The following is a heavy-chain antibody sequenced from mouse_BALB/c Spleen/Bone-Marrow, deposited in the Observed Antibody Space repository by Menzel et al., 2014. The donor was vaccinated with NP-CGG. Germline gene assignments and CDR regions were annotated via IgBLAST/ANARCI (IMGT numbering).Heavy chain of an antibody. CDR1: GFNIKDTY. CDR2: IDPANGNT. CDR3: ARWEYYAMDY. J-gene: IGHJ4*01. D-gene: IGHD4-1*01. V-gene: IGHV14-3*02. Sequence: VQLQQSGAELVKPGVSVKLSCTASGFNIKDTYMHWVKQRPEQGLGWIGRIDPANGNTKYDPKFQGKATITADTSSNTTYLQPSSLTSEGTAVYYCARWEYYAMDYWGQGASVTVSS.